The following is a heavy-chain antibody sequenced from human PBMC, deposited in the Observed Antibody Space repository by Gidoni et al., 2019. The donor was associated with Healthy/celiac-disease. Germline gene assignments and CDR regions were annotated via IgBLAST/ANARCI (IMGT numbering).Heavy chain of an antibody. CDR3: ASAPGIAVAAVPHGY. Sequence: QLPLVQSGAEVKQPGTSVMASCTASGYTFTSYGISRVRQDPGQGLEWRGWISYYNGNTNYAKKLQGRVTMTTDTSTSTAYMELRSLRSDDTAVYYCASAPGIAVAAVPHGYWGQGTLVTVSS. CDR2: ISYYNGNT. V-gene: IGHV1-18*01. J-gene: IGHJ4*02. D-gene: IGHD6-19*01. CDR1: GYTFTSYG.